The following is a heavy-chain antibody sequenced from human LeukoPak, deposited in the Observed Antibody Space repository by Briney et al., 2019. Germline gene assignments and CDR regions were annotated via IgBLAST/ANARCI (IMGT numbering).Heavy chain of an antibody. CDR2: ISSSSSYI. D-gene: IGHD3-10*01. V-gene: IGHV3-21*01. CDR1: GFTFSSYS. J-gene: IGHJ3*02. CDR3: AREGYYYGSGSYYYAFDI. Sequence: GGSLRLSCAASGFTFSSYSMNWVRQAPGKGLEWVSSISSSSSYIYYADSVKGRFTISRDNAKNSLYLQMNSLRAEDTAVYYCAREGYYYGSGSYYYAFDIWGQGTMVTVSS.